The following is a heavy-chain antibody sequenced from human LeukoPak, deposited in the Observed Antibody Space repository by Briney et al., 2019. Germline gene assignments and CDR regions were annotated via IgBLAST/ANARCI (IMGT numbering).Heavy chain of an antibody. Sequence: SVKVSCKASGGTFNSYAISWVRQAPGQGLEWMGGIIPIFGTTNYARKFRGRVTLTADKSTRTAYMELSSLRSEDTAVYYCAREAPPYSSGWVAYYYYYYMDVWGKGTTVTISS. D-gene: IGHD6-19*01. CDR2: IIPIFGTT. CDR1: GGTFNSYA. V-gene: IGHV1-69*06. CDR3: AREAPPYSSGWVAYYYYYYMDV. J-gene: IGHJ6*03.